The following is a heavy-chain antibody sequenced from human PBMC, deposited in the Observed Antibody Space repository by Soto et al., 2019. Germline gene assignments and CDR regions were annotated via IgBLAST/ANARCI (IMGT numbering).Heavy chain of an antibody. J-gene: IGHJ6*03. CDR1: SGSISPYY. Sequence: SETLSLTCTVSSGSISPYYWSWIRQPPGKGLEWIGYVYYSGNTNYNPSLESRVTISVDTSRNRFSLNLTSATAADTAVYYSAPKGAPPSYPHYSLDVSARPTSLSVSS. CDR2: VYYSGNT. V-gene: IGHV4-59*01. CDR3: APKGAPPSYPHYSLDV. D-gene: IGHD2-15*01.